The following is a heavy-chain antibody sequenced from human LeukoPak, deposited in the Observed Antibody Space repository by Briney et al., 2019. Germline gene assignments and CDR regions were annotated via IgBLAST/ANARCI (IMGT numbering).Heavy chain of an antibody. V-gene: IGHV1-46*01. CDR3: ARAYSGSWWYFDY. CDR2: INPSGGST. Sequence: GASVKVSCKASGYTFTRYNMHWVRQAPGQGLEWMGIINPSGGSTVYAQKFQGRVTMTRDTSTSTVYMELSSLRSEDTAVYYCARAYSGSWWYFDYWGQGTLVTVSS. J-gene: IGHJ4*02. CDR1: GYTFTRYN. D-gene: IGHD6-13*01.